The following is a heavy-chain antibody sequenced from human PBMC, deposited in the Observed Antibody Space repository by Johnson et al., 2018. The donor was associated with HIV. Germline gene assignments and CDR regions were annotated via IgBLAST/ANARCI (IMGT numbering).Heavy chain of an antibody. D-gene: IGHD3-22*01. V-gene: IGHV3-33*06. CDR3: AKDAGGGRIGEVYDAFDI. CDR2: ICYDGSST. J-gene: IGHJ3*02. Sequence: QVQLVESGGGLVQPGGSLRLSCAASGFTVSSNDMSWVRQAPGKGLEWVAAICYDGSSTYYADSVKGRFTISRDNAKNTLYLQMNSLRAEDTAVYYCAKDAGGGRIGEVYDAFDIWGQGTMVTVSS. CDR1: GFTVSSND.